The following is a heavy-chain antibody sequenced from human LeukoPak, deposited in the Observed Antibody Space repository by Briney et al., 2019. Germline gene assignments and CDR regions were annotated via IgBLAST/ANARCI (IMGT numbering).Heavy chain of an antibody. CDR1: GGSISGYY. CDR3: ARVFDSGSQAYFYYMDV. J-gene: IGHJ6*03. D-gene: IGHD3-10*01. CDR2: IYYSGST. V-gene: IGHV4-59*01. Sequence: PSETLSLTCTVSGGSISGYYWSWIRQPPGKGLEWIGYIYYSGSTNYSPSLKSRVTISVDTSKNQFSLKLSSVTAADTALYYCARVFDSGSQAYFYYMDVWGKGTTVTISS.